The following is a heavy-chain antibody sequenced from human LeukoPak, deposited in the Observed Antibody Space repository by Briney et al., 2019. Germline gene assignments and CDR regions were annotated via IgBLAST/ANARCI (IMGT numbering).Heavy chain of an antibody. CDR3: ARLRPHDAFDI. V-gene: IGHV5-51*01. J-gene: IGHJ3*02. CDR1: GYTFFTYW. D-gene: IGHD4-17*01. Sequence: GESLKISCKGSGYTFFTYWIGWVRQMPGKGLEWMGIIYPGDSDTRYSPSFQGQVTISADKSISTAYLQWSSLKASDTAMYYCARLRPHDAFDIWGQGTMVTVSS. CDR2: IYPGDSDT.